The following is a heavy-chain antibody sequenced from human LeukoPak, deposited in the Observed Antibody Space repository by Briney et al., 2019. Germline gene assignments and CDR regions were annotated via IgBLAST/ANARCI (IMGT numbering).Heavy chain of an antibody. J-gene: IGHJ4*02. Sequence: TLSLTCTVSGGSISSGSYYWSWIRQPAGKGLEWIGRIYTSGSTNYNPSLKSRVTISVDTSKNQFSLKLSSVTAADTAVYYCARTIRGSTPPYFDYWGQGTLVTVSS. CDR3: ARTIRGSTPPYFDY. D-gene: IGHD3-10*01. CDR1: GGSISSGSYY. CDR2: IYTSGST. V-gene: IGHV4-61*02.